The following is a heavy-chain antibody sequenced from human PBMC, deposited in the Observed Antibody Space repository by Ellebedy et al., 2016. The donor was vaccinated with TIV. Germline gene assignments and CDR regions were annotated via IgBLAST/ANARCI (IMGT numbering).Heavy chain of an antibody. J-gene: IGHJ5*02. Sequence: GGSLRLSCAVSGFTFRSYGIHWVRQAPGKGLEWVAVISDDGSDKYYVDSVKGRFTISRDNSKNTLFLQMNSLRAEDTAGYYCAKSPVGGYSYGYWGAWFDPWGQGTLVTVSS. CDR1: GFTFRSYG. D-gene: IGHD5-18*01. CDR3: AKSPVGGYSYGYWGAWFDP. CDR2: ISDDGSDK. V-gene: IGHV3-30*18.